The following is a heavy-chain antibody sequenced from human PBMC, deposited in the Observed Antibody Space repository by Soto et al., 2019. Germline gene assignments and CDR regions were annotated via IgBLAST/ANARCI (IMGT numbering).Heavy chain of an antibody. V-gene: IGHV3-9*01. CDR3: AISQGRGGRTTFIY. Sequence: GGSLRLSCAVSGFTFDDNAMHWVRQAPEKGLGWVSGINWKSDIGYADSVKGRFTISRDNAENSLYLQMNSLRAEDTALYYCAISQGRGGRTTFIYWGQGTQVTVSS. CDR1: GFTFDDNA. J-gene: IGHJ4*02. CDR2: INWKSDI. D-gene: IGHD3-16*01.